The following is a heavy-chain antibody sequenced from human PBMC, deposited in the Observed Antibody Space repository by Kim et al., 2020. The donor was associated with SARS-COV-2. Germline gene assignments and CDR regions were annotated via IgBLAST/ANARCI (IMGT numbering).Heavy chain of an antibody. Sequence: GESLKISCKASEYTFNNYWIGWVRQMPGKGLQWLGIIYPGDSDTKYNPSVQGQVTTSADWSLTSAYLQWSSLKASDTAIYYCASAPSGTFSPYYFDYWGQGTLVTVSS. CDR2: IYPGDSDT. D-gene: IGHD1-26*01. CDR1: EYTFNNYW. J-gene: IGHJ4*02. CDR3: ASAPSGTFSPYYFDY. V-gene: IGHV5-51*01.